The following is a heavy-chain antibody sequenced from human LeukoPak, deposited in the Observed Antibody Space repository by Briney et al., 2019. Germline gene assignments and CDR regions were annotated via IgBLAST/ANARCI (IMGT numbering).Heavy chain of an antibody. CDR2: TYYRSKWYN. CDR1: GDSVSSNTAC. J-gene: IGHJ4*02. CDR3: ARTTGHFDY. D-gene: IGHD2-8*02. Sequence: SQTVSLTCVISGDSVSSNTACWNWIRQSPSRGLEWLGRTYYRSKWYNEYAVSVKSRITINPDTSKNQFSLQLNSVAPEDTAVYYCARTTGHFDYWGQGTLVTVSS. V-gene: IGHV6-1*01.